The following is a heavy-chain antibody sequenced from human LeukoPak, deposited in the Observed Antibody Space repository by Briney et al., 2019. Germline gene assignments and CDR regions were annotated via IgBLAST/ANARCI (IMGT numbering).Heavy chain of an antibody. V-gene: IGHV1-2*02. CDR2: INPTTGGT. J-gene: IGHJ3*02. CDR3: ARAPDAFDI. CDR1: GYTFTGYY. Sequence: ASVKVSCKASGYTFTGYYMHWVRQAPGQGLEWMGWINPTTGGTNYTQKFQGRVNLTRDTSISTAYMELSSLRSDDTAVYYCARAPDAFDIWGQGTMVTVSS.